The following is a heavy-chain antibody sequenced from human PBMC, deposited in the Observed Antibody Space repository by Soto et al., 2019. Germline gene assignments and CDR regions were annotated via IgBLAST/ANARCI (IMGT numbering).Heavy chain of an antibody. CDR3: ASHGLRAARRDYYYYGMDV. CDR2: IIPIFGTA. Sequence: QVQLVQSGAEVKKPGSSVKVSCKASGATFSSYAISWVRQAPGQGVEWMGGIIPIFGTANYAQKFQGRVTITADESTSTAYMEPSSLRSEDTAVYYCASHGLRAARRDYYYYGMDVWGQGTTVTVSS. J-gene: IGHJ6*02. D-gene: IGHD6-6*01. V-gene: IGHV1-69*12. CDR1: GATFSSYA.